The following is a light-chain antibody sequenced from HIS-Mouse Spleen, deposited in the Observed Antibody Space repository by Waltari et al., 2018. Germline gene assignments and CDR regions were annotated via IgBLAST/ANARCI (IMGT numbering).Light chain of an antibody. CDR2: DDS. CDR1: NIGSKS. CDR3: QVWDSSSDHPV. Sequence: SYELTQPPSVSVAPGKTARITWGGNNIGSKSVHWYQQKPGQAPGLVVYDDSDRPSGIPERFSGSNSGNTATLTISRVEAGDEADYYCQVWDSSSDHPVFGGGTKLTVL. V-gene: IGLV3-21*03. J-gene: IGLJ2*01.